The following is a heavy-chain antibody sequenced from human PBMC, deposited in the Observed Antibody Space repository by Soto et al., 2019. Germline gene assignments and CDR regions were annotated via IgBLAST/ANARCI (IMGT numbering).Heavy chain of an antibody. V-gene: IGHV3-53*01. CDR1: GFTVSSNY. J-gene: IGHJ4*02. Sequence: GGSLRLSCAASGFTVSSNYMSWVRQAPGKGLEWVSVIYSGGSTYYADSVKGRFTISRDNSKNTLYLQMNSLRAEDTAVYYCARGTSPWIQLWFYFDYWGQGTLVTVSS. CDR2: IYSGGST. D-gene: IGHD5-18*01. CDR3: ARGTSPWIQLWFYFDY.